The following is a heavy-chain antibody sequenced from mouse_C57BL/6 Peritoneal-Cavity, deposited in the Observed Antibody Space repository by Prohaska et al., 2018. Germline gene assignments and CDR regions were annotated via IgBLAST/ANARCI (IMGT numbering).Heavy chain of an antibody. J-gene: IGHJ2*01. D-gene: IGHD1-1*01. CDR2: INTYSGVP. V-gene: IGHV9-3*01. Sequence: QIQLVQSGPELKKPGETVKISCKASGYTFTPSGMSWLLQAPGKGLKWMGWINTYSGVPTYADDFKGRVAFSFETSASTAYLQINNLKNEETATYCCGRGFITTVLRFDYWGQGTTLTVSS. CDR3: GRGFITTVLRFDY. CDR1: GYTFTPSG.